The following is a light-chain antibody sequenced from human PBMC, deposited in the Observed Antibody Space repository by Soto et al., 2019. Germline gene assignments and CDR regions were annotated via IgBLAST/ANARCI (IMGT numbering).Light chain of an antibody. Sequence: QSALTQPPSASGTPGQRVTISCSGSSSNIGSNYVYWYQQLPGTAPKLLIYRNNQRPLGVPDRFSGSKSGNSASLAISGLRSEDEADYYCAAWDDSLSGPVFGTGTKVTVL. V-gene: IGLV1-47*01. CDR1: SSNIGSNY. CDR2: RNN. J-gene: IGLJ1*01. CDR3: AAWDDSLSGPV.